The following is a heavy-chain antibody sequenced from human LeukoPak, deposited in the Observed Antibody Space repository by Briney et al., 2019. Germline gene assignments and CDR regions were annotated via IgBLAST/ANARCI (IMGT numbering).Heavy chain of an antibody. Sequence: SETLSLTCTVSGGSISSYYWSWIRQPPGKGLEWLGYIYYSGSTNYNPSLKSRVTISVDTSKNQFSLKLSSVTAADTAVYYCARWPYSKNRWFDPWGQGTLVTVSS. D-gene: IGHD4-11*01. CDR3: ARWPYSKNRWFDP. J-gene: IGHJ5*02. V-gene: IGHV4-59*01. CDR1: GGSISSYY. CDR2: IYYSGST.